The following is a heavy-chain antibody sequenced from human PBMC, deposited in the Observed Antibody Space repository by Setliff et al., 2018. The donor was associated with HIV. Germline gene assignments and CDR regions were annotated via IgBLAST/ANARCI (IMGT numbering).Heavy chain of an antibody. D-gene: IGHD1-26*01. CDR1: GGPISSYY. CDR3: AKKGRGSYGPYFDD. CDR2: IYYSGST. V-gene: IGHV4-59*01. J-gene: IGHJ4*02. Sequence: NPSETLSLTCTVSGGPISSYYWAWIRQPPGKGLEWIGNIYYSGSTNYNPSLRSRVTISVDTSKNQFSLKLSSVTAADTAVYYCAKKGRGSYGPYFDDWGQGTLVTVSS.